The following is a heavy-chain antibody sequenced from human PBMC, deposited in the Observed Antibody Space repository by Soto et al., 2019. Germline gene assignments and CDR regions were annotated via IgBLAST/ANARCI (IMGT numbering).Heavy chain of an antibody. Sequence: PGGSLRLSCAASGFTFSSYSMNWVRQAPGKGLEWVSYISSSSSTIYYADSVKGRFTISRDNAKNSLYLQMNSLRDEDTAVYYCARDPITIFGVVLYGMDVWGQGTTVTVSS. J-gene: IGHJ6*02. V-gene: IGHV3-48*02. D-gene: IGHD3-3*01. CDR1: GFTFSSYS. CDR3: ARDPITIFGVVLYGMDV. CDR2: ISSSSSTI.